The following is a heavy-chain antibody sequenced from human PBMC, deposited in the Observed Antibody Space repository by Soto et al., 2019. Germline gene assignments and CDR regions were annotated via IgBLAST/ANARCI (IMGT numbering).Heavy chain of an antibody. V-gene: IGHV3-23*01. CDR3: AKDRRMITFGGVIAGPFDY. Sequence: GGSLRLSCAASGFTFSSYAMSWVRQAPGKGLEWVSAISGSGGSTYYADSVKGRFTISRDNSKNTLYLQMNSLRAEDTAVYYCAKDRRMITFGGVIAGPFDYWGQGTLVTVSS. D-gene: IGHD3-16*02. J-gene: IGHJ4*02. CDR2: ISGSGGST. CDR1: GFTFSSYA.